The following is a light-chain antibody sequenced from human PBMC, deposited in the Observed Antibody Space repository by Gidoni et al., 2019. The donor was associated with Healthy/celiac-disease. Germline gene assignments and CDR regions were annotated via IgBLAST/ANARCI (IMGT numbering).Light chain of an antibody. CDR2: DAS. V-gene: IGKV3D-11*01. CDR3: QQRSNWQIT. CDR1: QGVSSY. Sequence: SVFTQSPATLSLSPGERASLSCRASQGVSSYLAWYQQKPGHVPRLLIYDASNWATGIPARFSGRGPGTDFTLTISSLEPEDFAIYYCQQRSNWQITFGQXTRLEIK. J-gene: IGKJ5*01.